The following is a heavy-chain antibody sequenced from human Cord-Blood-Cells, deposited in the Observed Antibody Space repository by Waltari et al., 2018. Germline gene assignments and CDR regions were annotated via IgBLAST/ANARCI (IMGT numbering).Heavy chain of an antibody. D-gene: IGHD6-13*01. Sequence: QVQLVQSGAEVKKPGASVKVSCKVSGYTLTELSMHWVRQAPGKGLEWMGGFGSADGETIYAQKFQGRVTMTEDTSTDTAYMELSSLRSEDTAVYYCATVRAAAGILDYWGQGTLVTVSS. V-gene: IGHV1-24*01. J-gene: IGHJ4*02. CDR3: ATVRAAAGILDY. CDR1: GYTLTELS. CDR2: FGSADGET.